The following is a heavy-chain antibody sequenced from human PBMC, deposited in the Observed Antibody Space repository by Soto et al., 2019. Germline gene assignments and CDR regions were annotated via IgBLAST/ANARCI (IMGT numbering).Heavy chain of an antibody. CDR3: ARDQPGYSYGYGLGY. CDR1: GFTFSSYS. Sequence: EVQLVESGGGLVKPGGSLRPSCAASGFTFSSYSMNWVRQAPGKGLEWVSSISSSSSYIYYADSVKGRFTISRDNAKNSLDLQMNSLRAEDTAVYYCARDQPGYSYGYGLGYCGQGTLVTVSS. D-gene: IGHD5-18*01. J-gene: IGHJ4*02. V-gene: IGHV3-21*01. CDR2: ISSSSSYI.